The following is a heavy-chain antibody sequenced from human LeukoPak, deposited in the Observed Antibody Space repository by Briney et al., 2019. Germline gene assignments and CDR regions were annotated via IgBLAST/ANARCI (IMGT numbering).Heavy chain of an antibody. J-gene: IGHJ5*02. CDR1: GFTFSYYG. V-gene: IGHV3-33*01. CDR2: IWHDGGKR. Sequence: GRSLRLSCAASGFTFSYYGMQWVRQRPGKGLEWVALIWHDGGKRYYADSVKGRFTISRDNSKNTLYLQMTTLRAEVTAVYYCARDADTSEFFSWLDLWGQGTLVTVSS. D-gene: IGHD3-22*01. CDR3: ARDADTSEFFSWLDL.